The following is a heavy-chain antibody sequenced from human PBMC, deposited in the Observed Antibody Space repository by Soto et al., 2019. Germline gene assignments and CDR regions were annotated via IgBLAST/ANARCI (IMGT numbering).Heavy chain of an antibody. CDR2: ISATGGTT. CDR3: AKASSAWYGSKNYYFDS. CDR1: GFTFSDYA. J-gene: IGHJ4*02. D-gene: IGHD6-19*01. V-gene: IGHV3-23*01. Sequence: EVHLSESGGGVVQPGGSLRLSCVVSGFTFSDYAMDWVRQAPGKGLEWVPEISATGGTTTYADSVKGRYTISRDNSNNTLYLQLTNLRAEDTAMFYCAKASSAWYGSKNYYFDSWGQGALVTVSS.